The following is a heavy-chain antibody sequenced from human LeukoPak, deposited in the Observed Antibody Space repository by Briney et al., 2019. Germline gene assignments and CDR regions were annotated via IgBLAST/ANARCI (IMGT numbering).Heavy chain of an antibody. J-gene: IGHJ5*02. CDR1: GYTFTSYA. CDR3: ARESEMATISSKGPNWFDP. Sequence: ASVTVSCKASGYTFTSYAMNWVRQAPGQGLEWMGWINTNTGNPTYAQGFTGRFVFSLDTSVSTAYLQISSLKAEDTAVYYCARESEMATISSKGPNWFDPWGQGTLVTVSS. CDR2: INTNTGNP. V-gene: IGHV7-4-1*02. D-gene: IGHD5-24*01.